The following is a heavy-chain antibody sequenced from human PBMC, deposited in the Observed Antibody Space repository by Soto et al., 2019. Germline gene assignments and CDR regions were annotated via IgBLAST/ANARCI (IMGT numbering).Heavy chain of an antibody. J-gene: IGHJ6*02. CDR1: GYSFTSYW. CDR2: IYPGDSDT. CDR3: ARHAPPYSSSWYGMYV. V-gene: IGHV5-51*01. Sequence: GESLKISCKGSGYSFTSYWIGWVRQMPGKGLEWMGIIYPGDSDTRYSPSFQGQVTISADKFISTAYLQWSSLKASDTAMYYCARHAPPYSSSWYGMYVWGQGTKVTVSS. D-gene: IGHD6-13*01.